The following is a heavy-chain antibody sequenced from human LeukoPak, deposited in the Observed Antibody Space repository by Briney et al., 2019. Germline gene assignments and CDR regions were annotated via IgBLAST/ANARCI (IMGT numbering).Heavy chain of an antibody. J-gene: IGHJ6*02. V-gene: IGHV3-53*01. CDR1: GFTVSSNY. D-gene: IGHD6-13*01. CDR2: IYSGGST. CDR3: AREAAGIGDYYGMDV. Sequence: QPGRSLRLSCAASGFTVSSNYMSWVRQAPGEGLEWVSVIYSGGSTYYADSVKGRFTISRDNSKNTLYLQMNSLRAEDTAVYYCAREAAGIGDYYGMDVWGQGTTVTVSS.